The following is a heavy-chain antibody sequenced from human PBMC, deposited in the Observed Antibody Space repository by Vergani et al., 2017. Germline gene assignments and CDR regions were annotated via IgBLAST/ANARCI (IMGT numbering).Heavy chain of an antibody. CDR1: GGTFSSYA. CDR2: IIPIFGIA. V-gene: IGHV1-69*17. Sequence: QVQLVQSGAEVKKPGSSVKVSCKASGGTFSSYAISWVRQAPGQGLEWMGGIIPIFGIANYAQKFQGRVTITADKSTSTAYMELSSLRSEDTAVYYCARGVRGVMMLTYYYYGMDVWGQGTTVTVSS. D-gene: IGHD3-10*01. J-gene: IGHJ6*02. CDR3: ARGVRGVMMLTYYYYGMDV.